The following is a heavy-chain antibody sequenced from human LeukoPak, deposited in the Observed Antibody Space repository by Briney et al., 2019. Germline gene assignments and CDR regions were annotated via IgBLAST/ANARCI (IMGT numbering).Heavy chain of an antibody. J-gene: IGHJ4*02. D-gene: IGHD3-22*01. CDR1: GFTFSSYS. Sequence: GGSLRLSCAASGFTFSSYSMNWVRQAPGKGLEWVSYISSSSSTIYYADSVKGRFTISRDNAKNSLYLQMNSLRDEDTAVYYCARDRKYYYDSSGYFIWGQGTLVTVSS. CDR3: ARDRKYYYDSSGYFI. V-gene: IGHV3-48*02. CDR2: ISSSSSTI.